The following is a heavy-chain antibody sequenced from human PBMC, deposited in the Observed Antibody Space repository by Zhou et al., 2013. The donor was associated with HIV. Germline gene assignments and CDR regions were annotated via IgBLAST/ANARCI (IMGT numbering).Heavy chain of an antibody. J-gene: IGHJ3*02. Sequence: QVQLVQSGAEMKKPGASVKVSCKTSGYTFTNYGISWVRQAPGQGLEWMGWISVDTGDTNYAQKFQDRVTMATDTSTSIAYMELRSLRSDDTAVYYCARLRRLLWFGEPNRGAFDIWGQGTMVTGLF. CDR1: GYTFTNYG. V-gene: IGHV1-18*01. D-gene: IGHD3-10*01. CDR3: ARLRRLLWFGEPNRGAFDI. CDR2: ISVDTGDT.